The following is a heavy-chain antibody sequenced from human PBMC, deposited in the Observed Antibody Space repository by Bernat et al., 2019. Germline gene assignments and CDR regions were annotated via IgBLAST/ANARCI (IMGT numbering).Heavy chain of an antibody. V-gene: IGHV1-46*01. CDR1: GYTFTSYY. CDR2: INPSGGST. J-gene: IGHJ4*02. D-gene: IGHD4-17*01. Sequence: QVQLVQSGAEVKKPGASVKVSCKASGYTFTSYYMHWVRQAPGRGLEWMGIINPSGGSTSYAQKFQGRVTMTRDTSTSTVYMELSSLRSEDTAVYYCASRPKDGDSNDYWGQGTLVTVSS. CDR3: ASRPKDGDSNDY.